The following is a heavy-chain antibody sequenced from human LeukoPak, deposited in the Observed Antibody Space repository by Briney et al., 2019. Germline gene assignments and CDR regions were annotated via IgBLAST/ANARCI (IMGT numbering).Heavy chain of an antibody. CDR3: ARAGPGVPTTSPFDY. CDR2: IYSGGST. V-gene: IGHV3-66*01. CDR1: GFTVSSNY. Sequence: GGSLRLSCAASGFTVSSNYMSWVRQAPGKGLEWVSVIYSGGSTYYADSVKGRFTISRDNSKNTLYLQMNSLRAEDTAVYYCARAGPGVPTTSPFDYWGQGTLVTVSS. J-gene: IGHJ4*02. D-gene: IGHD4/OR15-4a*01.